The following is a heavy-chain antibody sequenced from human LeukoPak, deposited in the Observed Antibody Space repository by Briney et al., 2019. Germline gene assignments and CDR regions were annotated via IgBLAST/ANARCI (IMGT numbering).Heavy chain of an antibody. J-gene: IGHJ4*02. CDR1: GGSISSSSYY. Sequence: PSETLSLTCTVSGGSISSSSYYWGWIRQPPGKGLEWIGSIYYSGGTYYNPSLKSRVTISVDTSKNQFSLKLSSVTAADTAVYYCARGLRALHGWGQGTLVTVSS. CDR3: ARGLRALHG. CDR2: IYYSGGT. D-gene: IGHD4-4*01. V-gene: IGHV4-39*01.